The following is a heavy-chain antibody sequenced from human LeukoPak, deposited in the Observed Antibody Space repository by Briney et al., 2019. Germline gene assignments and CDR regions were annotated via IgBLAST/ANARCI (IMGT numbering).Heavy chain of an antibody. J-gene: IGHJ4*02. CDR2: ITASGTAM. Sequence: GGSLRLSCAASGLIFSNAWMNWVRQAPGKGLEWVSHITASGTAMFYADSVKGRFTISRDNAKNSLYLQMNSLRDEDTAVYYCASSGSYRFDYWGQGTLVTVSS. V-gene: IGHV3-48*02. D-gene: IGHD1-26*01. CDR3: ASSGSYRFDY. CDR1: GLIFSNAW.